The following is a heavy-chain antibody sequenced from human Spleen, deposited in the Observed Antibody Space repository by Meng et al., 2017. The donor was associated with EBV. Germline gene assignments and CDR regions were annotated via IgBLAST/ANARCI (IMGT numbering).Heavy chain of an antibody. V-gene: IGHV4-4*02. D-gene: IGHD6-6*01. Sequence: QWQEPGSGPGLVKPSGTLSLTCAVSGASISSSNWWSWVRQPPGKGLEWIGEIYHSGITNYNPSLKSRVTISVDKSNNQFSLKLSSVTAADTAVYYCARQIAGVAARIGYYFDYWGQGTLVTVSS. CDR3: ARQIAGVAARIGYYFDY. CDR1: GASISSSNW. J-gene: IGHJ4*02. CDR2: IYHSGIT.